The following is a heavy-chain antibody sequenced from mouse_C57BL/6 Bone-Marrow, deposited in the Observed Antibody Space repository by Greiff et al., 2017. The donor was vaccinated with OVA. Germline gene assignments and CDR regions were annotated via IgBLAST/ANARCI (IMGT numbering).Heavy chain of an antibody. Sequence: DVKLVESGGGLVQPGESLKLSCESNEYEFPSHDMSWVRKTPEKRLALVAAINSDGGSTYYPDTMERRFIISRDDTKKTLYLQMSSLRSEDTALYYCARQRYDGYSAWFAYWGQGTLVTVSA. V-gene: IGHV5-2*01. D-gene: IGHD2-3*01. CDR3: ARQRYDGYSAWFAY. J-gene: IGHJ3*01. CDR1: EYEFPSHD. CDR2: INSDGGST.